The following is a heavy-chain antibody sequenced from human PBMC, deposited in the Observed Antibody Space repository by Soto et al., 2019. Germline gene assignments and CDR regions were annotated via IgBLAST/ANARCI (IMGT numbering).Heavy chain of an antibody. CDR3: ARSTDCSGGSCYHSGDWFDP. Sequence: ASVKVSCKASGYTFTSYAMHWVRQAPGQRLEWMGIINPSSGNTNYSQKFQGRVTITRDTSTSTVYMELSSLRSEDTAVYYCARSTDCSGGSCYHSGDWFDPWGQGTLVTVSS. D-gene: IGHD2-15*01. J-gene: IGHJ5*02. V-gene: IGHV1-3*01. CDR1: GYTFTSYA. CDR2: INPSSGNT.